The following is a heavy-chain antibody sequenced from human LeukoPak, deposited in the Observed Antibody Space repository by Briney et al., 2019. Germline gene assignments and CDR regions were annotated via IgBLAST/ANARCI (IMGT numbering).Heavy chain of an antibody. J-gene: IGHJ6*03. CDR2: ISAYNGNT. CDR3: ARAIAAAGTREDYYYYYMDV. V-gene: IGHV1-18*01. D-gene: IGHD6-13*01. CDR1: GYTFTSYG. Sequence: ASVKVSCKASGYTFTSYGISWVRQAPGQELEWMGWISAYNGNTNYAQKLQGRVTMTTDTSTSTAYMELRSLRSDDTAVYYCARAIAAAGTREDYYYYYMDVWGKGTTVTVSS.